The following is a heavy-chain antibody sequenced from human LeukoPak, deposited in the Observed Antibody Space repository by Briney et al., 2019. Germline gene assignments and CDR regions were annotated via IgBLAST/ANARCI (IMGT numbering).Heavy chain of an antibody. D-gene: IGHD3-10*01. CDR2: INPDTGGT. CDR1: GFTFSGYY. J-gene: IGHJ3*02. CDR3: ARGRGVVHAFDI. V-gene: IGHV1-2*02. Sequence: ASVKVSCKASGFTFSGYYMHWVRQAPGQGLEWMGWINPDTGGTNYAQKLQGRVTMTTDTSTSTAYMELRSLRSDDTAVYYCARGRGVVHAFDIWGQGTMVTVSS.